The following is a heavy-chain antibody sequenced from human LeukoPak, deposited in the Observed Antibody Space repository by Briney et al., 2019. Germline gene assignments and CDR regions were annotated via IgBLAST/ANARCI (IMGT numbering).Heavy chain of an antibody. Sequence: GGSLRLSCAASGFTFSDYEMDWVRQAPGKGLEWLSYISNRGSTIYYADSVKGRFTISRDNAKNTLYLQMNSLRAEDTAVYYCARDVRNVYYGRSPDYWGQGTLVTVSS. CDR2: ISNRGSTI. V-gene: IGHV3-48*03. J-gene: IGHJ4*02. CDR1: GFTFSDYE. D-gene: IGHD4-17*01. CDR3: ARDVRNVYYGRSPDY.